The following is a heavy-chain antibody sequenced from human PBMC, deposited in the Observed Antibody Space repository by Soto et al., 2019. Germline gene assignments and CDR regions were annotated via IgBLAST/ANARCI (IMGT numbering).Heavy chain of an antibody. CDR3: ARVPPPSYYDRRGYYPLF. D-gene: IGHD3-22*01. Sequence: SETLSLTCTVSGGSISSHYWSWIRQPPGMGLEWIGYIYYSGTTFYNPSLKSRVTISLDTSKNQFSLKLSSVSAADTAVYYCARVPPPSYYDRRGYYPLFWGQGTLVTVSS. V-gene: IGHV4-30-4*08. CDR1: GGSISSHY. CDR2: IYYSGTT. J-gene: IGHJ4*02.